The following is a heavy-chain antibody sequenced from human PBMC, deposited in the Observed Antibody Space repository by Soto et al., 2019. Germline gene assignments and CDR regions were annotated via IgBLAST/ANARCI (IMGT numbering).Heavy chain of an antibody. D-gene: IGHD3-3*01. Sequence: GGSLRLSCAASGFTFSSYAMHWVRQAPGKGLEWVAVISYDGSNKYYADSVKGRFTISRDNSKNTLYLQMNSLRAEDTAVYYCARGSDGVTIFGVVIAYYYYGMDVWGQGTTVTVSS. CDR3: ARGSDGVTIFGVVIAYYYYGMDV. CDR2: ISYDGSNK. V-gene: IGHV3-30-3*01. CDR1: GFTFSSYA. J-gene: IGHJ6*02.